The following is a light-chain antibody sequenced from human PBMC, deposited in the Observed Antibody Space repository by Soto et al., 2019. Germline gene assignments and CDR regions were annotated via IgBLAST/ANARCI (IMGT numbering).Light chain of an antibody. J-gene: IGKJ4*01. CDR3: HKYNHAPT. V-gene: IGKV1-27*01. CDR1: QGIINY. CDR2: AAS. Sequence: GARVTITCWASQGIINYLAWYQQKPGKVPELLIYAASTLQSGVPSRFSGSGSGTEFSLTISGLQPEDVATYYCHKYNHAPTFGGGTKVEIK.